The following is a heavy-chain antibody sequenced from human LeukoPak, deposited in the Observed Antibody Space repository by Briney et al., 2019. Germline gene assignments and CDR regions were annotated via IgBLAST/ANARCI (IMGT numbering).Heavy chain of an antibody. CDR1: GYTFTGYY. CDR2: INPNSGGT. Sequence: ASVKVSCKASGYTFTGYYMHWVRQAPGQGLEWMGWINPNSGGTNYAQKFRGRVTMTRDTSISTAYMELSRLRSDDTAVYYCARVNMYYDFWSGYSFDYWGQGTLVTVSS. V-gene: IGHV1-2*02. J-gene: IGHJ4*02. CDR3: ARVNMYYDFWSGYSFDY. D-gene: IGHD3-3*01.